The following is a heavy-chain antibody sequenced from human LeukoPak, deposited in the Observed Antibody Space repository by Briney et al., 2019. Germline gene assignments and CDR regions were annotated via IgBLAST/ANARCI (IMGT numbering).Heavy chain of an antibody. CDR1: GFTFSSYS. J-gene: IGHJ5*02. CDR3: AREYSGSLA. Sequence: PGGSLRLSCAASGFTFSSYSMSWVRQAPGKGLEWVSYISSSGSPIYYADSVKGRFTISRDNAKNSLYLQMNSLRAEDTAVYYCAREYSGSLAWGQGTLVTASS. V-gene: IGHV3-48*04. CDR2: ISSSGSPI. D-gene: IGHD1-26*01.